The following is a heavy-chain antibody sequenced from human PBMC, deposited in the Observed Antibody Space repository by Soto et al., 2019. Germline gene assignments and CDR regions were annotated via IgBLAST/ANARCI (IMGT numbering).Heavy chain of an antibody. CDR2: IGRGGDT. CDR1: GSSFSTYD. V-gene: IGHV3-13*01. CDR3: AREMNDPFHWYFDL. J-gene: IGHJ2*01. Sequence: EVQLVESGGGLVQPGGSLRLSCAASGSSFSTYDMHWVRQAPGKGLEWVSAIGRGGDTYSAGSVKGRFTISREHAKNYLYLQISSLGAGDTAVYYCAREMNDPFHWYFDLWARGTLVTVSS.